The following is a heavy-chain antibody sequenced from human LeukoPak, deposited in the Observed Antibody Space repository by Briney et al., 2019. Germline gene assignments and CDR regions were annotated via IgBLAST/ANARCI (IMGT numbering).Heavy chain of an antibody. Sequence: SVKVSCKASGGTFTSYAISWVRQPPGQGLEWMGGFIPIFGTANYAQKLQGRVTITADESTSTAYMELSSLRSEDTAVYYCAREEREYCGGDCNDAFDIWGQGTVVTVSS. J-gene: IGHJ3*02. CDR2: FIPIFGTA. D-gene: IGHD2-21*02. V-gene: IGHV1-69*01. CDR3: AREEREYCGGDCNDAFDI. CDR1: GGTFTSYA.